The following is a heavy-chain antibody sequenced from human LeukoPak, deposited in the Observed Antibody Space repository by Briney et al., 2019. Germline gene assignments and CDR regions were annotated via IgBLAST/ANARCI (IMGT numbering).Heavy chain of an antibody. V-gene: IGHV3-23*01. CDR1: GFTFSTYA. J-gene: IGHJ4*02. D-gene: IGHD1-26*01. CDR2: ITNIGGT. CDR3: ARRSATTSSPFDY. Sequence: GGSLRLSCAASGFTFSTYAMSWVRQAPGKGLEWVSAITNIGGTFYADSVKGRFTLSRDDSKNTVHLQMNSLRSDDTAVYYCARRSATTSSPFDYWGQGTLVTVSS.